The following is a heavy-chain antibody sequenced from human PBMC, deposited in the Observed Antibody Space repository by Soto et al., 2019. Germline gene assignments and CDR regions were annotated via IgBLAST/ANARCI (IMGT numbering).Heavy chain of an antibody. J-gene: IGHJ4*02. Sequence: SETLSLTCAVYGGSFSGYYWSWLRQPPGKGLEWIGEINHSGSTNYNPSLKSRVTISVDTSKNQFSLKVSSVTAADTAVYYCARGRKGDSSSWYVDWGQGXLVTVYS. D-gene: IGHD6-13*01. CDR3: ARGRKGDSSSWYVD. V-gene: IGHV4-34*01. CDR1: GGSFSGYY. CDR2: INHSGST.